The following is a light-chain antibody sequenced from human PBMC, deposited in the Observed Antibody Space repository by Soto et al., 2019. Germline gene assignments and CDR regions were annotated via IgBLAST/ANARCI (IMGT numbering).Light chain of an antibody. V-gene: IGLV4-69*01. Sequence: QPVLTQSPSASASLGASVKLTCTLSSGHSTYAIAWHQQQPEKGPRYLMKVNSDGSHSKGDGIPDRFSGSSSGAERYLTISSLPSEDEADYYCQTWGTGIRVFGGGTKLTVL. CDR3: QTWGTGIRV. CDR1: SGHSTYA. CDR2: VNSDGSH. J-gene: IGLJ3*02.